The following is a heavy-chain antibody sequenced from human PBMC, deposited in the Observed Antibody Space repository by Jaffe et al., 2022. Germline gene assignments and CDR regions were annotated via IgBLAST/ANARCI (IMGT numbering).Heavy chain of an antibody. CDR2: IYHSGST. Sequence: QVQLQESGPGLVKPSETLSLTCAVSGYSISSGYYWGWIRQPPGKGLEWIGSIYHSGSTYYNPSLKSRVTISVDTSKNQFSLKLSSVTAADTAVYYCAREGRGIVVVFDYWGQGTLVTVSS. CDR3: AREGRGIVVVFDY. J-gene: IGHJ4*02. D-gene: IGHD3-22*01. V-gene: IGHV4-38-2*02. CDR1: GYSISSGYY.